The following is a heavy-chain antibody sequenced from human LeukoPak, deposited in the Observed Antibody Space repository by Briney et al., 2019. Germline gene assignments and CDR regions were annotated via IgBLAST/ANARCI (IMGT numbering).Heavy chain of an antibody. Sequence: GGSLRLSCVGSGFTFSSHTINWVRQAPGKGLEWVASISRSSIYVFYADSVQGRFSISREDAKKSLFLQMNSLRVEDTAVYYCATNPVAGMSWYFDLWGRGTLVTVSS. D-gene: IGHD6-19*01. CDR1: GFTFSSHT. V-gene: IGHV3-21*01. CDR3: ATNPVAGMSWYFDL. CDR2: ISRSSIYV. J-gene: IGHJ2*01.